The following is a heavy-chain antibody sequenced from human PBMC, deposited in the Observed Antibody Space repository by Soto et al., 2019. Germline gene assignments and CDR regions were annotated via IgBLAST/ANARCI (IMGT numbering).Heavy chain of an antibody. CDR2: ISYDGSNK. D-gene: IGHD3-3*01. CDR3: ARDNPGEVRFLEWRPPHYYYYGMDV. J-gene: IGHJ6*02. Sequence: QVQLVESGGGVVQPGRSLRLSCAASGFTFSSYGMHWVRQAPGKGLEWVAVISYDGSNKYYADSVKGRFTISRDNSKNTLYLQMNSLRAEDTAVYYCARDNPGEVRFLEWRPPHYYYYGMDVWGQGTTVTVSS. V-gene: IGHV3-30*03. CDR1: GFTFSSYG.